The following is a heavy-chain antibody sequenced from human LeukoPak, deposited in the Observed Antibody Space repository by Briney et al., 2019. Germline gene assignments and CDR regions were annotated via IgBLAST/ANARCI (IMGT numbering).Heavy chain of an antibody. CDR2: ISSSSSYI. CDR1: GFTFSSYS. J-gene: IGHJ3*02. V-gene: IGHV3-21*01. Sequence: PGGSLRLSYAASGFTFSSYSMNWVRQAPGKGLEWVSSISSSSSYIYYADSVKGRFTISRDNAKNSLYLQMNSLRAEDTAVYYCARSLMTTVTTLAFDIWGQGTMVTVSS. CDR3: ARSLMTTVTTLAFDI. D-gene: IGHD4-17*01.